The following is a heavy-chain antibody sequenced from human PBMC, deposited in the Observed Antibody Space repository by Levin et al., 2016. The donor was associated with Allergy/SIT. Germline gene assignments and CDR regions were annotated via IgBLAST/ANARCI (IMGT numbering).Heavy chain of an antibody. Sequence: WVRQAPGQGLEWMGIINPSGGSTSYAQKFQGRVTMTRDTSTSTVYMELSSLRSEDTAVYYCARDFLDAFDIWGQGTMVTVSS. CDR3: ARDFLDAFDI. CDR2: INPSGGST. J-gene: IGHJ3*02. V-gene: IGHV1-46*01.